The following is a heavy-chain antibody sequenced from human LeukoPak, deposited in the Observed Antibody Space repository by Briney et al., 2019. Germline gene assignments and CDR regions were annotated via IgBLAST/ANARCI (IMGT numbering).Heavy chain of an antibody. CDR2: ISGSGGST. CDR3: AKVVSSLLWFGELTSDNWFDP. Sequence: GGSLRLSCAASGFTFSSYAMSWVRQAPGKGLEWVSAISGSGGSTYYADSVKGRFTISRDNSKNTLYLQMNSLRAEDTAVYYCAKVVSSLLWFGELTSDNWFDPWGQGTLVTVSS. D-gene: IGHD3-10*01. V-gene: IGHV3-23*01. J-gene: IGHJ5*02. CDR1: GFTFSSYA.